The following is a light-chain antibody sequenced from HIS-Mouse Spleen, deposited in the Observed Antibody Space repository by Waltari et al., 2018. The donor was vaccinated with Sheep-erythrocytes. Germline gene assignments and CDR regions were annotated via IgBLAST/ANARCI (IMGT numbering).Light chain of an antibody. J-gene: IGLJ3*02. CDR1: SSDVGCYNY. V-gene: IGLV2-14*01. CDR3: SSYTSSSTWV. Sequence: QSALTQPASVSGSPGQSITISCTGTSSDVGCYNYVSWYQQHPGKAPKLMIYEVRNRPSGVSNRFSGSKSGNTASLTISGLQAEDEADYYCSSYTSSSTWVFGGGTKLTVL. CDR2: EVR.